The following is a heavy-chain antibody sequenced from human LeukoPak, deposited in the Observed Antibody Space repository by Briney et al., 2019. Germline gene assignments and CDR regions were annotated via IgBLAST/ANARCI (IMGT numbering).Heavy chain of an antibody. Sequence: GGSLRLSCTASGFTFTSYGMNWVRQAPGKGLEWVSFIDTSGSYIYYGDSLKGRLTISRDNAKNSLYLQMNGLRAEDTAVYYCARGRSITLLRGVAMSDGFDIWGQGAMVTVSS. V-gene: IGHV3-21*01. D-gene: IGHD3-10*01. J-gene: IGHJ3*02. CDR1: GFTFTSYG. CDR2: IDTSGSYI. CDR3: ARGRSITLLRGVAMSDGFDI.